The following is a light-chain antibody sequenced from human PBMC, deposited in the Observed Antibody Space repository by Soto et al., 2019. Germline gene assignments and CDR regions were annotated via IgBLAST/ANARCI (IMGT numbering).Light chain of an antibody. Sequence: EIGLTQSPGTPSLSPGERATLSCRASQSVSSSYLAWYQQKPGQAPRLLIYGASSRATGIPDRFSGSGSGTDFTLTISRLEPEDFAVYYCQQYGSSPQTFGQGTKVDIK. CDR2: GAS. CDR1: QSVSSSY. J-gene: IGKJ1*01. V-gene: IGKV3-20*01. CDR3: QQYGSSPQT.